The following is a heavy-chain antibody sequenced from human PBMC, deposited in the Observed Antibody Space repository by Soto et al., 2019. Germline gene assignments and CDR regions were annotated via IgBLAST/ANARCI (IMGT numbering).Heavy chain of an antibody. Sequence: QVQLVQSGAEVKKPGSSVKVSCKSSGGTFSTYAISWVRQAPGQGLEWMGGIIPIFDTANYAQKFQGRVTITAYESTTTADMELISLRSEDTAVYYCARDEMVVATGSRTWHYYYGMDVWGQGTTVTVSS. CDR2: IIPIFDTA. CDR1: GGTFSTYA. J-gene: IGHJ6*02. CDR3: ARDEMVVATGSRTWHYYYGMDV. V-gene: IGHV1-69*12. D-gene: IGHD2-15*01.